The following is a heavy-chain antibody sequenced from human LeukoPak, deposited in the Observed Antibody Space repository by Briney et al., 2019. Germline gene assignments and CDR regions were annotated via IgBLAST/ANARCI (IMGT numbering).Heavy chain of an antibody. CDR2: ISYDGSNK. Sequence: GGSLRLSCAASGFTFSSYGMHWVRQAPGKGLEWVAVISYDGSNKYYADSVKGRFTISRDNSKNTLYLQMNSLRAEDTAVYYCEKDTSAYYDILTGYYLGGIDYWGQGTLVTVSS. CDR3: EKDTSAYYDILTGYYLGGIDY. CDR1: GFTFSSYG. J-gene: IGHJ4*02. V-gene: IGHV3-30*18. D-gene: IGHD3-9*01.